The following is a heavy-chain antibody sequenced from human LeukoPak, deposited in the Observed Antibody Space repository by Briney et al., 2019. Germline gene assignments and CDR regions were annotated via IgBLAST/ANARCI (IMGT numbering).Heavy chain of an antibody. V-gene: IGHV1-8*01. D-gene: IGHD1-26*01. CDR1: GYTFTSYD. Sequence: ASVKVSCKASGYTFTSYDINWVRQATGQGLEWMGWMNPNSGNTGYAEKFQGRVSMTMNTSISTAYMELSSLRPEDTAVYYCARGTGRYWEDYWGQGTLVTVSS. J-gene: IGHJ4*02. CDR2: MNPNSGNT. CDR3: ARGTGRYWEDY.